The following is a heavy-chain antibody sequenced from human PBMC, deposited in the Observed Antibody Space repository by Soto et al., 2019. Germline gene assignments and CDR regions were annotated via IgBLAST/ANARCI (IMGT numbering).Heavy chain of an antibody. V-gene: IGHV4-31*03. CDR1: GGSISSGGYY. CDR3: SLGYCSSTSCYWGY. Sequence: QVQLQESGPGLVTPSQTLSLTCTVSGGSISSGGYYWSWIRQHPGKGLEWIGYIYYSGSTYYNPSLKSRVTISVDTSKNQFSLKLSSVTAADTAVYYCSLGYCSSTSCYWGYWGQGTLVTVSS. D-gene: IGHD2-2*01. J-gene: IGHJ4*02. CDR2: IYYSGST.